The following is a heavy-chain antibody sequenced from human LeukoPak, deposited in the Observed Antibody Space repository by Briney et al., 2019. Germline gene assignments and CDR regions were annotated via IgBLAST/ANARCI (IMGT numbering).Heavy chain of an antibody. D-gene: IGHD3-3*01. CDR2: ISDGGGST. J-gene: IGHJ4*02. V-gene: IGHV3-23*01. CDR1: GFTFSSYA. CDR3: VKSRATGTSRSLDY. Sequence: GGSLRLSCAASGFTFSSYAMSWVRQAPGKGLKWVSIISDGGGSTYYSDSVKGRFTISRDNSKNTLYLQMNSLRAEDTAVYYCVKSRATGTSRSLDYWGQGTLVTVSS.